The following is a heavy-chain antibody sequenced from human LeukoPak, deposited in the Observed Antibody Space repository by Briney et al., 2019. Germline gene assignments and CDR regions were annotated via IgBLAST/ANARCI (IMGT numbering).Heavy chain of an antibody. J-gene: IGHJ4*02. Sequence: WASVKVSCKASGYTFTSYYMHWVRQAPGQGLEWMGWINPNSGGTNYAQKFQGRVTMTRDTSITTAYLELSSLRSDDTAVYYCARLYLYLRHGDYGDSYWGQGTLVTVSS. CDR2: INPNSGGT. D-gene: IGHD4-17*01. CDR1: GYTFTSYY. V-gene: IGHV1-2*02. CDR3: ARLYLYLRHGDYGDSY.